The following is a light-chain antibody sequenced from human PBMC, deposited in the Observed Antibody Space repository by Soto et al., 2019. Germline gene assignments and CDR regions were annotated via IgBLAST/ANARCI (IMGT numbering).Light chain of an antibody. CDR2: DGS. CDR3: CSYTGDDNFVL. Sequence: QSALTQPASVSGSPGQSITISCTGTGRDIGTYDLVSWYQSHPDKAPQLIIFDGSKRPSGVSTRFSASKSGNTASLTISGLQAEDEADYYCCSYTGDDNFVLFGGGTKVTVL. CDR1: GRDIGTYDL. V-gene: IGLV2-23*03. J-gene: IGLJ3*02.